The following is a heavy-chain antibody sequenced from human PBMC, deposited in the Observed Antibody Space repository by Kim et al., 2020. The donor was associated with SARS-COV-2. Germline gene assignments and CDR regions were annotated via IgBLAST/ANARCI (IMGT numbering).Heavy chain of an antibody. J-gene: IGHJ3*02. CDR2: ICASGATK. V-gene: IGHV3-33*08. CDR3: AGDPPVGMGYPFFI. D-gene: IGHD3-16*02. CDR1: GFPFNTYG. Sequence: GGSLRLSCVASGFPFNTYGIHWVRQAPGAGLEWVAFICASGATKFYADSVKGRFTISKDNSKNTVYLQMDSLRADDTAFYYCAGDPPVGMGYPFFIWGQGTKVTVSS.